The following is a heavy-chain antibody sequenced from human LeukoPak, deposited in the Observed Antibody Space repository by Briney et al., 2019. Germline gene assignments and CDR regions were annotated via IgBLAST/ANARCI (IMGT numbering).Heavy chain of an antibody. D-gene: IGHD3-10*01. Sequence: GESLKISCKGSGYSFTSYWIAWVRQMLGKGLEWMGIIYPGDSDTRYSPSFQGQVTISADKSISTAYLQWSSLEASDTAMYYCARYMRGHGEMKGRYYFDFWGQGTLVTVSS. CDR2: IYPGDSDT. J-gene: IGHJ4*02. V-gene: IGHV5-51*01. CDR3: ARYMRGHGEMKGRYYFDF. CDR1: GYSFTSYW.